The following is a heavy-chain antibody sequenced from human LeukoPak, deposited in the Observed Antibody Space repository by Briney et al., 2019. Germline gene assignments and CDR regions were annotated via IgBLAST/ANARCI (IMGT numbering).Heavy chain of an antibody. D-gene: IGHD5-12*01. V-gene: IGHV4-59*08. Sequence: SETLSLTCTVSGDSVSGVYWSWIRQPPGKGLEWIGYVYYSGDTNYNPSLKSRVTMSLDTSKNQVSLRLSSVTAADTAVYFCARRGPNSGYARGWNFDLWGRGTLVTVSS. CDR3: ARRGPNSGYARGWNFDL. CDR1: GDSVSGVY. J-gene: IGHJ2*01. CDR2: VYYSGDT.